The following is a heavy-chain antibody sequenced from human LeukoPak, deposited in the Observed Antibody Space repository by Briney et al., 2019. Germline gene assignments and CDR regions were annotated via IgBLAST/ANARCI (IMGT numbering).Heavy chain of an antibody. CDR3: ARDIAGATKGGWFDT. D-gene: IGHD1-26*01. V-gene: IGHV1-8*01. CDR1: GYTFTNYD. Sequence: GASVKVSRKASGYTFTNYDINWVRQATGQGLEWMGWMNPNSGNTGYAQKFQGRVTMTRSTSISTAYMELSSLRSEDTALYYCARDIAGATKGGWFDTWGQGTPVTVSS. CDR2: MNPNSGNT. J-gene: IGHJ5*02.